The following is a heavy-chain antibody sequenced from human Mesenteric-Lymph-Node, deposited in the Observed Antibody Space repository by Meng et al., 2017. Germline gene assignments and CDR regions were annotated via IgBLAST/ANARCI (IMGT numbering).Heavy chain of an antibody. CDR1: GFTFSSYA. Sequence: GESLKISCAASGFTFSSYAMSWVRQAPGKGLEWVSAISGSGGSTYYADSVKGRFTISRDNSKNTLYLQMNSLRAEDTAVYYCAKDFHQTYYYDSSGYYSAEYFQHWGQGTLVTVSS. V-gene: IGHV3-23*01. D-gene: IGHD3-22*01. CDR2: ISGSGGST. J-gene: IGHJ1*01. CDR3: AKDFHQTYYYDSSGYYSAEYFQH.